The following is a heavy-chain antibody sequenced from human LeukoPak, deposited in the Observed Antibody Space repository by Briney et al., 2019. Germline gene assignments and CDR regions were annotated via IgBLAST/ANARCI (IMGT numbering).Heavy chain of an antibody. Sequence: ASMNVSCKASGYTFTGYYMHWVRQARGQRLEWIGWIVVGSGNTNYAQKFQERVTITRDMSTSTAYMELSSLRSEDTAVYYCAAGQRENWFDPWGQXTLVXVSS. V-gene: IGHV1-58*02. J-gene: IGHJ5*02. CDR2: IVVGSGNT. CDR1: GYTFTGYY. CDR3: AAGQRENWFDP.